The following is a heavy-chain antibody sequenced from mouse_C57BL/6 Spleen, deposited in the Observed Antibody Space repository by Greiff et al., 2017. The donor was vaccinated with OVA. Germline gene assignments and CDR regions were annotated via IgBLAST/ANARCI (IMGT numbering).Heavy chain of an antibody. CDR1: GYTFTSYW. Sequence: QVQLQQPGAELVQPGASVKLSCKASGYTFTSYWMHWVKQRPGRGLEWVGRIGPNSGGTKYTEKFKSRATLTVDKPSSTAYMQLSSLTSEDSAVYYCAREGMVPAWFAYWGQGTLVTVSA. J-gene: IGHJ3*01. CDR2: IGPNSGGT. D-gene: IGHD2-10*02. V-gene: IGHV1-72*01. CDR3: AREGMVPAWFAY.